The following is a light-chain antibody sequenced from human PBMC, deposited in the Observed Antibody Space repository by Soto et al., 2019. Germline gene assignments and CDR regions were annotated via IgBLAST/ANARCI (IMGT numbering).Light chain of an antibody. Sequence: EIVLTQCRGTLSLSPGERATLSCRASQSVSSSYLAWYQQKPGQAPRLLIYGASSRATGIPDRFSGSGSGTEFTLTIRSLQSEDFAVYYCQQYNNWPPITFGQGTRLEI. J-gene: IGKJ5*01. CDR3: QQYNNWPPIT. CDR2: GAS. CDR1: QSVSSSY. V-gene: IGKV3-20*01.